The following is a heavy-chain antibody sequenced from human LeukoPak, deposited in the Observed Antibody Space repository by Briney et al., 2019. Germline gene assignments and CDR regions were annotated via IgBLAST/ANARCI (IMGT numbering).Heavy chain of an antibody. CDR3: ARGSEWTSGVSDY. D-gene: IGHD3-3*01. CDR2: ISSSSSYI. CDR1: GFTFSSYS. V-gene: IGHV3-21*01. Sequence: GGSLRLSCAASGFTFSSYSMNWVRQAPGKGLEWVSSISSSSSYIYYADSVKGRFTISRDNAKNSLYLQMNSLRAEDTAVYYCARGSEWTSGVSDYWGQGTLVTVSS. J-gene: IGHJ4*02.